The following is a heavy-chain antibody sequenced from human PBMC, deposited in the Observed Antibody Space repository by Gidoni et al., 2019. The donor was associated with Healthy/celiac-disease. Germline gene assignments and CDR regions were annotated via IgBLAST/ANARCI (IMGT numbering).Heavy chain of an antibody. Sequence: EVQLVESGGGLVKPGGSLRLSCAASGFTFSNAWMSWVRQAPGKGLEWVGRIKSKTDGGTTDYAAPVKGRFTISRDDSKNTLYLQMNSLKTEDTAVYYCTTESPRWNDYGDYSLYFDYWGQGTLVTVSS. CDR2: IKSKTDGGTT. CDR1: GFTFSNAW. V-gene: IGHV3-15*01. J-gene: IGHJ4*02. CDR3: TTESPRWNDYGDYSLYFDY. D-gene: IGHD4-17*01.